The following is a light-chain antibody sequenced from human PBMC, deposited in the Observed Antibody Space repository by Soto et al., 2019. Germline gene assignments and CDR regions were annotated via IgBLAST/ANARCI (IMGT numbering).Light chain of an antibody. V-gene: IGKV3-15*01. J-gene: IGKJ5*01. Sequence: EIVMTQSPATLSVSPGERASLSCRASQSVSSNLAWYQQKPGQAPRLLIYGASTRATGIPARLSGSGSGTEFTLTISSLQTEDFAVYYCQQYNNWPPITFGQGTRLEIK. CDR1: QSVSSN. CDR2: GAS. CDR3: QQYNNWPPIT.